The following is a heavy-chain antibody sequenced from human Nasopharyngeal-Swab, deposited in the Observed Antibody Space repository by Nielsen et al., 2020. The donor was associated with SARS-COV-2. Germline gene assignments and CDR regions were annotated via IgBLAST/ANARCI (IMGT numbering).Heavy chain of an antibody. D-gene: IGHD2-2*01. CDR3: TAHLEDVATAA. Sequence: VRQAPGKGLEFGGRIRNQAKNYATTAVASVRGRFSMSRDESKNTAYLHMSGLKNEDTAVYYCTAHLEDVATAAWGQGVLVTVSS. V-gene: IGHV3-73*01. J-gene: IGHJ4*02. CDR2: IRNQAKNYAT.